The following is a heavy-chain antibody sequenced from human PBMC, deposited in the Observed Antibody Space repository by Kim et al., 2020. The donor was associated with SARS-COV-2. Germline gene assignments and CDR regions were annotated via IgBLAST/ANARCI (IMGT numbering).Heavy chain of an antibody. J-gene: IGHJ4*02. CDR2: IGAGNGDQ. D-gene: IGHD7-27*01. Sequence: ASVKVACKASGYPFTSYHIHWMRQAPGQSLEWMGCIGAGNGDQIYSQNVQDRVTITRDTSATTAFMELSSLSFEDTALYFCARDLTGDPSAYFDYWGQGSLVTVSS. V-gene: IGHV1-3*01. CDR1: GYPFTSYH. CDR3: ARDLTGDPSAYFDY.